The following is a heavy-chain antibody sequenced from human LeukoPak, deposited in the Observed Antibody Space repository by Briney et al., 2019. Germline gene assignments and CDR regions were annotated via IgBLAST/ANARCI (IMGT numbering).Heavy chain of an antibody. CDR2: IYYSGST. J-gene: IGHJ6*03. D-gene: IGHD2-15*01. CDR1: GGSFSGYY. V-gene: IGHV4-59*01. CDR3: ARTSEGYCRGGSCWDYYYYMDV. Sequence: ASETLSLTCAVYGGSFSGYYWSWIRQPPGKGLEWIGYIYYSGSTNYNPSLKSRVTISVDTSKNQFSLKLSSVTAADTAVYYCARTSEGYCRGGSCWDYYYYMDVWGKGTTVTVSS.